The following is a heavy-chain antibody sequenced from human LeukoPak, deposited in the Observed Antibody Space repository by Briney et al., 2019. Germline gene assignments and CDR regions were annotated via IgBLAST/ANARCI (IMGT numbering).Heavy chain of an antibody. Sequence: ASVKVSCKASGYTFTGYYMHWVRQAPGQGLEWRGWINPNSGGTNYAQRFQGRVTMTRDTSISTAYMELSRLRSDDTAVYSCARNLDCSGGSCYSFALQLFDYWGQGTLVTVSS. J-gene: IGHJ4*02. D-gene: IGHD2-15*01. CDR2: INPNSGGT. CDR3: ARNLDCSGGSCYSFALQLFDY. CDR1: GYTFTGYY. V-gene: IGHV1-2*02.